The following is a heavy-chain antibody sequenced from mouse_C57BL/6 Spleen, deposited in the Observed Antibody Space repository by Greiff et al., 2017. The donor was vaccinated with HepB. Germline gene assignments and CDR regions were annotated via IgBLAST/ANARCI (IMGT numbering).Heavy chain of an antibody. CDR1: GFSLTSYG. Sequence: QVHVKQSGPGLVQPSQSLSITCTVSGFSLTSYGVHWVRQSPGKGLEWLGVIWSGGSKDYNAAFISSLSISKDNSKSQVFFKMNSLQADDTAIYYCARNGLITTVVASHWYFDVWGTGTTVTVSS. D-gene: IGHD1-1*01. J-gene: IGHJ1*03. V-gene: IGHV2-2*01. CDR3: ARNGLITTVVASHWYFDV. CDR2: IWSGGSK.